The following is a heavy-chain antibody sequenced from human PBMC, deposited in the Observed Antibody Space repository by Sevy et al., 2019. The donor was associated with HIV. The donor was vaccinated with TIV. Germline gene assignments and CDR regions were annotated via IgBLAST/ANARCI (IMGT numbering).Heavy chain of an antibody. J-gene: IGHJ4*02. CDR2: ISGSGGST. D-gene: IGHD3-22*01. V-gene: IGHV3-23*01. CDR1: GFTFSSYA. Sequence: GESLKISCAASGFTFSSYAMSWVRQAPGKGLEWVSAISGSGGSTYYADSVKGRVTISRDNSKNTLYLQMNSLRAEDTAVYYCAKVQPVGYYDSSGYYFDYWGQGTLVTVSS. CDR3: AKVQPVGYYDSSGYYFDY.